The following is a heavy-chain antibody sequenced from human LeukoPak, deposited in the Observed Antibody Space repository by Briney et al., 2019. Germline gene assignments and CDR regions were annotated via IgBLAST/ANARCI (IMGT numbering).Heavy chain of an antibody. CDR1: GFTFSRFS. D-gene: IGHD6-13*01. V-gene: IGHV3-21*01. CDR2: ISSSGTYI. CDR3: ARDRAAADP. J-gene: IGHJ5*02. Sequence: GGSLRLSCAASGFTFSRFSMNWVRQAPGKGLEWVSSISSSGTYIYYADSVKGRFTISRDSAKNSLYLQMNSLRAEDTAVYYCARDRAAADPWGQGTLVTVSS.